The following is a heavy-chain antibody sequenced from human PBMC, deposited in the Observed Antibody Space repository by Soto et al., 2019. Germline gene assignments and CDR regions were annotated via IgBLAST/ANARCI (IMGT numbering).Heavy chain of an antibody. CDR2: IYYSGST. CDR1: CSSISSSSYF. CDR3: ARDRGIAAAGMVSFGWFGL. V-gene: IGHV4-39*06. Sequence: ITSTVSCSSISSSSYFWGWISQPQGKGLEWIGSIYYSGSTYYNPSLKSRITINPDTSTNQFPLQLNSVTPEDPAVYYCARDRGIAAAGMVSFGWFGLWGEGTLVTVSS. D-gene: IGHD6-13*01. J-gene: IGHJ5*02.